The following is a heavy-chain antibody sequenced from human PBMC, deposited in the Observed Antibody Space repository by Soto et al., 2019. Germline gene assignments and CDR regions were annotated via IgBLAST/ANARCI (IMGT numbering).Heavy chain of an antibody. Sequence: ASVKVSCKASGYTFTGYYIHWVRQAPGQGLEWMGEIGPESGATRYAQKFQGRVTMTRDTSITTVYMELKNLSPDDTAVYYCGRGRSGQIVVFYWGQGTPVTVSS. J-gene: IGHJ4*02. V-gene: IGHV1-2*02. D-gene: IGHD1-26*01. CDR1: GYTFTGYY. CDR2: IGPESGAT. CDR3: GRGRSGQIVVFY.